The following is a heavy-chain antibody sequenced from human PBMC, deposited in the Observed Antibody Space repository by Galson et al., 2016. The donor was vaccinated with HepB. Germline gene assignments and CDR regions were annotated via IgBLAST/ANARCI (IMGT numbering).Heavy chain of an antibody. D-gene: IGHD3-9*01. CDR1: GASFGDFS. CDR3: VRERLLRYFDLFPSGYYGMDV. Sequence: LSLTCAVSGASFGDFSWSWIRQSPGKGLERIGEINDGGSANYSPSLKTRVTISIDTSKNQFSLNLSSVTAADTAIYYCVRERLLRYFDLFPSGYYGMDVWGQGTTVTVSS. CDR2: INDGGSA. V-gene: IGHV4-34*01. J-gene: IGHJ6*02.